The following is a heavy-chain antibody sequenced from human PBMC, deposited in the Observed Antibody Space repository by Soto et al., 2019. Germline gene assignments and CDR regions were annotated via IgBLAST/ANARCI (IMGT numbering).Heavy chain of an antibody. Sequence: QVQLVQSGAEVKKPGASVKVSCKASGYTFTSYYIHWVRQAPGQGLQWMGVINPSAEKTTYAQKFRGRVTVSRDTSTSTVYVELSSLRSDDTALYYCARGIDIGHHYDYYGMDVWGQGTTLTVSS. J-gene: IGHJ6*02. CDR3: ARGIDIGHHYDYYGMDV. CDR2: INPSAEKT. CDR1: GYTFTSYY. D-gene: IGHD2-21*01. V-gene: IGHV1-46*01.